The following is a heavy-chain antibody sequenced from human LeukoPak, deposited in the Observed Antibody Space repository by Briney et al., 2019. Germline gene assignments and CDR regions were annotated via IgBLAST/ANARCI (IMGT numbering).Heavy chain of an antibody. CDR1: GGTFSSYA. V-gene: IGHV1-69*04. J-gene: IGHJ5*02. D-gene: IGHD2-2*01. Sequence: GASVKVSCKASGGTFSSYAISWVRQAPGQGLEWMGRIIPILGIANYAQKFQGRVTITADKSTSTAYMELSSLRSEDTAVYYCARGRRVPFDIVVVPAAIYWFDPWGQGTLVTVSS. CDR3: ARGRRVPFDIVVVPAAIYWFDP. CDR2: IIPILGIA.